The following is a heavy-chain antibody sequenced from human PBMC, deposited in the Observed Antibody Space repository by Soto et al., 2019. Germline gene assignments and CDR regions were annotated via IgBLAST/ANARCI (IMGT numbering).Heavy chain of an antibody. CDR3: ARLPGAATGTGLLDY. J-gene: IGHJ4*02. CDR2: IYYSGNT. CDR1: GGSISSSNYY. V-gene: IGHV4-39*01. D-gene: IGHD6-13*01. Sequence: QLQLQESGPGLVKPSETLSLTCTVSGGSISSSNYYWGWIRQPPGRGLEWIGSIYYSGNTYYNPSLKSRVIIPVDTSKAQGALKLSSVTAADTAVYYCARLPGAATGTGLLDYWGQGTLDTVSS.